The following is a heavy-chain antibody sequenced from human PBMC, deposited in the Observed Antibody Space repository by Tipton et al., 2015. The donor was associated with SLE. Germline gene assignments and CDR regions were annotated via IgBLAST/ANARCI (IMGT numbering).Heavy chain of an antibody. D-gene: IGHD1-26*01. CDR1: GYTFTSYG. CDR3: ARAAYSGNYYPDS. Sequence: QLVQSGAEVKKPGASVKVSRKASGYTFTSYGIIWVRQAPGQGLQWMGWISGYNGHTNYAQNLQGRATLTTDTSTSTAFMELRSLRSDDTAVYYCARAAYSGNYYPDSWGQGTLVSVSS. J-gene: IGHJ4*02. CDR2: ISGYNGHT. V-gene: IGHV1-18*01.